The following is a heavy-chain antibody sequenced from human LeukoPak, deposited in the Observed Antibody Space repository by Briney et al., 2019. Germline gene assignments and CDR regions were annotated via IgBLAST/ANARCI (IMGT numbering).Heavy chain of an antibody. D-gene: IGHD6-6*01. Sequence: ASVKVSCKPSGYTFTGYYMHWVQPAPRQGVEGMGWINSNSGGTNYAQKFQGRVTMTRDTSTTTAYMELNRLRSDDTAVYYCARVRRPEYSSSSYYYYMDVWGKGTTVTVSS. CDR2: INSNSGGT. V-gene: IGHV1-2*02. CDR3: ARVRRPEYSSSSYYYYMDV. J-gene: IGHJ6*03. CDR1: GYTFTGYY.